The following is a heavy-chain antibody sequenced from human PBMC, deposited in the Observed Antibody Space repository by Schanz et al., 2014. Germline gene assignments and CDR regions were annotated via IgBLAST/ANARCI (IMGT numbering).Heavy chain of an antibody. D-gene: IGHD6-13*01. Sequence: EVQLVESGGGLVQPGGSLRLSCAASGFTFSNYWMTWVRQAPGKGLEWVANIKHDGSVKDYVDSVEGRFTISRDNAKRSLFLQMNSLRVEDTAVYFCVSQTGSPNYWGQGTLVTVSS. CDR2: IKHDGSVK. V-gene: IGHV3-7*02. J-gene: IGHJ4*02. CDR3: VSQTGSPNY. CDR1: GFTFSNYW.